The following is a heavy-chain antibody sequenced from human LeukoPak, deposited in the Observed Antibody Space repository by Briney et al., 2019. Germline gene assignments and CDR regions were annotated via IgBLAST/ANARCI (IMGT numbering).Heavy chain of an antibody. J-gene: IGHJ4*02. D-gene: IGHD3-16*01. Sequence: GGSLRLSCAASGFTFSNYNMNWVRQAPGKGLEWVSYISSSSRTICYADSVRGRFSISRDNAKNSLYLQMNSLRDEDTAVYYCARAQAGGDSYYDSGTSPNIHYWGQGTLVTVSS. V-gene: IGHV3-48*02. CDR3: ARAQAGGDSYYDSGTSPNIHY. CDR1: GFTFSNYN. CDR2: ISSSSRTI.